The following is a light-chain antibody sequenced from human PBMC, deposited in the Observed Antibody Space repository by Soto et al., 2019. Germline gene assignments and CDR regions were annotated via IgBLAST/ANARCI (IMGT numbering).Light chain of an antibody. CDR1: SSDVGGYKH. Sequence: QSAMTQPASVSGSPGQSITISCTGTSSDVGGYKHVSWYQHHPGKAPKLMIYEVSNRPSGVSDRFSGSKSGYSASLTISGLQADDEADYYCNSQSSNGIRVFGTGTKLTVL. CDR3: NSQSSNGIRV. V-gene: IGLV2-14*01. J-gene: IGLJ1*01. CDR2: EVS.